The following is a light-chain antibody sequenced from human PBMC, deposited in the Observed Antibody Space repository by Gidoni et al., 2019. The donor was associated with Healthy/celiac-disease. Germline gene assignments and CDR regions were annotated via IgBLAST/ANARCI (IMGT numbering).Light chain of an antibody. CDR2: EVS. CDR3: SSYTSSIPYV. Sequence: QSALTQPASVSGSPGQSITISCTGTSSDVGGYNYVSWYQQHPGKAPKLMIYEVSNRPSGVSNRFSGSKSGNTAPLTISGLQAEDEADYYCSSYTSSIPYVFGTGTKVTVL. J-gene: IGLJ1*01. V-gene: IGLV2-14*01. CDR1: SSDVGGYNY.